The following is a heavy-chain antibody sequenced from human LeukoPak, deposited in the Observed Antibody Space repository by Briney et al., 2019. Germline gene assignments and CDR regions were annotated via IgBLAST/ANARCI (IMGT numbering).Heavy chain of an antibody. V-gene: IGHV3-30*18. J-gene: IGHJ4*02. CDR3: AKVFDY. CDR2: ISYDGSNK. Sequence: GGSLRLSCAASGFTFSSYGMHWVRQAPGKGLEWVAVISYDGSNKYYADSVKGRFTISRDNSKNTLYLQMNSLRAEDTAVYYCAKVFDYWGQGTLVTVSS. CDR1: GFTFSSYG.